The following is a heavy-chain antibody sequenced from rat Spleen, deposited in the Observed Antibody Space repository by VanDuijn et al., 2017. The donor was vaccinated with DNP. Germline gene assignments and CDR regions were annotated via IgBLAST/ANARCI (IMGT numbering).Heavy chain of an antibody. CDR3: ARQLYLPLFDY. V-gene: IGHV5-22*01. CDR1: GFTFSDYH. D-gene: IGHD1-2*01. CDR2: LSYESSST. Sequence: EVQLVESGGGLVQPGRSLKLSCAASGFTFSDYHMALVRQAPKKGLEWVASLSYESSSTYYGDSVKGRFTIYRDDAKSTLYLQMSSLRSEETATYYCARQLYLPLFDYWGQGVMVTVSS. J-gene: IGHJ2*01.